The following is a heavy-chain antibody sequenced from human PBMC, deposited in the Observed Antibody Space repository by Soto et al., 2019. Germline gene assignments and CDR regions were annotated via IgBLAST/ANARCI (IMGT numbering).Heavy chain of an antibody. CDR2: ISNTGSTI. J-gene: IGHJ4*02. D-gene: IGHD6-25*01. Sequence: GGSLRLSCAASGFTLSNHYMTWIRQAPGKGLEWLSYISNTGSTISYADSVKGRFTVSRDNANNSLYLQMNSLRAEDTAVYYCSRDPRLLDYWGQGTLVTVSS. V-gene: IGHV3-11*01. CDR3: SRDPRLLDY. CDR1: GFTLSNHY.